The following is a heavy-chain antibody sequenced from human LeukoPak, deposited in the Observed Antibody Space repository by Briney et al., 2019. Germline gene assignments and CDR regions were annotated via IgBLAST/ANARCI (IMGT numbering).Heavy chain of an antibody. V-gene: IGHV4-34*01. J-gene: IGHJ6*02. CDR3: ANSRMYYESSGWNYGMDV. CDR1: GGSFSAYY. D-gene: IGHD3-22*01. Sequence: SETLSLTCGAYGGSFSAYYWSWIRQSPGMGLDWIAEINHSGTTNYNPSFKSRVTISLDTSKNQFSLRLTSVTAADTAVYYCANSRMYYESSGWNYGMDVWGQGTTVTVSS. CDR2: INHSGTT.